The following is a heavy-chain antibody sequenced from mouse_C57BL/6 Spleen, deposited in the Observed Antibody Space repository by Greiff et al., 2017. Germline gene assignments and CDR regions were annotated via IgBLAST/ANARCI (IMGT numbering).Heavy chain of an antibody. Sequence: VQLKESGPELVKPGDSVKISCKASGYSFTGYFMNWVMQSHGKSLEWIGRINPYNGDTFYNQKFKGKATLTVDKSSSTAHMELRSLTSEDSAVYYCARSSITTVVAPFDYWGQGTTLTVSS. CDR3: ARSSITTVVAPFDY. D-gene: IGHD1-1*01. CDR1: GYSFTGYF. CDR2: INPYNGDT. V-gene: IGHV1-20*01. J-gene: IGHJ2*01.